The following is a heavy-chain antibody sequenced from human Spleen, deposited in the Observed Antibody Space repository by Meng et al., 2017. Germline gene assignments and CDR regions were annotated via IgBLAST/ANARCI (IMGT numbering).Heavy chain of an antibody. CDR2: ISGNDGSI. Sequence: GGSLRLSCIVSGFIFDNHPMHWVRQAPGKGLEWVSGISGNDGSIGYADSVKGRFTISRDNAKNSLYLQMNNLRPEDTALYFCARGGGFLEWLRRSFYYYGLDVWGQGTTVTVSS. V-gene: IGHV3-9*01. CDR1: GFIFDNHP. CDR3: ARGGGFLEWLRRSFYYYGLDV. J-gene: IGHJ6*02. D-gene: IGHD3-3*01.